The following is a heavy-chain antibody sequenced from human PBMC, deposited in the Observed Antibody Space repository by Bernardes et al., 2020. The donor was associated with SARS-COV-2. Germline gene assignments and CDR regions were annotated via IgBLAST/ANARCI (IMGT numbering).Heavy chain of an antibody. CDR3: ARGDRGSGWYGGVFDI. D-gene: IGHD6-19*01. CDR2: IYTGGNT. CDR1: GFTVSSYY. V-gene: IGHV3-53*04. Sequence: GGSLRLSCAASGFTVSSYYMTWVRQAPGRGLQWVSVIYTGGNTYYEDSVKGRFTISRHNSKNKLYLQMDSLTTEDTAVYYCARGDRGSGWYGGVFDIWGQGTLVSVSS. J-gene: IGHJ3*02.